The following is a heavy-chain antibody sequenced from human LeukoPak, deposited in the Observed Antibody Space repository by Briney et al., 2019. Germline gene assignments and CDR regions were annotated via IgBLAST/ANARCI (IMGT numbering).Heavy chain of an antibody. J-gene: IGHJ4*02. D-gene: IGHD6-19*01. V-gene: IGHV4-34*01. CDR1: GGSFSGYY. CDR2: INHSGST. CDR3: ARASYSSGWYNLYYFDY. Sequence: PSETPSLTCAVYGGSFSGYYWSWIRQPPGKGLEWIGEINHSGSTNYNPSLKSRVTISVDTSKNQFSLKLSSVTAADTAVYYCARASYSSGWYNLYYFDYWGQGTLVTVSS.